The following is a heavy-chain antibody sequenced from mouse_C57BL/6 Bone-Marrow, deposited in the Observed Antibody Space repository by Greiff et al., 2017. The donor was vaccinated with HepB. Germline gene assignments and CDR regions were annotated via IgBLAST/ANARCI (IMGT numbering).Heavy chain of an antibody. D-gene: IGHD1-1*01. CDR2: IDPSDSYT. Sequence: QVQLQQPGAELVMPGASVKLSCKASGYTFTSYWMHWVKQRPGQGLEWIGEIDPSDSYTNYNQKFKGKSTLTVDKSSSTAYMHLSSLTSEDSVVYYCARAHYYYGSSRWYFDVWGTGTTVTVSS. J-gene: IGHJ1*03. CDR1: GYTFTSYW. CDR3: ARAHYYYGSSRWYFDV. V-gene: IGHV1-69*01.